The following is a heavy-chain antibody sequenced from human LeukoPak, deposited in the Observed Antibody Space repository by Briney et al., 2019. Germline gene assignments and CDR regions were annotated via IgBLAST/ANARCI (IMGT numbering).Heavy chain of an antibody. J-gene: IGHJ4*02. V-gene: IGHV3-30*18. CDR1: GFTFSSHG. CDR2: ISYDGSNK. Sequence: PGGSLRLSCAASGFTFSSHGMHWVRQAPGKGLEWVAVISYDGSNKYYADSVKGRFTISRDNSKNTLYLQMNSLRAEDTAVYYCAKGRRTVTTYSDYWGQGTLVTVSS. D-gene: IGHD4-17*01. CDR3: AKGRRTVTTYSDY.